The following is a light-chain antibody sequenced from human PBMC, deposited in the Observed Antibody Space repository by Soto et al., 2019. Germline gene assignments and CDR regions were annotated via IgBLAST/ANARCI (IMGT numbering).Light chain of an antibody. CDR1: QSVSSS. V-gene: IGKV3-11*01. J-gene: IGKJ5*01. CDR2: DAS. CDR3: QQRSN. Sequence: EIVLTQSPASLSLSPRERSTLSCRASQSVSSSLAWYQQKPGQAPRLLIYDASNRATGIPARFSGSGSGTDCTLTLSSLEPEDFAVYYCQQRSNFGQGTRLEIK.